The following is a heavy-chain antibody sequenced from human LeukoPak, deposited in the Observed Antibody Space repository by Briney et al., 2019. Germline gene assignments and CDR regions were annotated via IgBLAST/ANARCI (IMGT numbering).Heavy chain of an antibody. Sequence: PGGSLRLSCAASGFTFSNYWMTWVRQAPGKGLEWVANINQDGSVKYYVDSVKGRFTVSRDNAKNSLYLQMSSLRAEDTAVYYCTRIGYSSSCTDYWGQGTLVTVSS. V-gene: IGHV3-7*01. CDR3: TRIGYSSSCTDY. CDR1: GFTFSNYW. J-gene: IGHJ4*02. CDR2: INQDGSVK. D-gene: IGHD6-13*01.